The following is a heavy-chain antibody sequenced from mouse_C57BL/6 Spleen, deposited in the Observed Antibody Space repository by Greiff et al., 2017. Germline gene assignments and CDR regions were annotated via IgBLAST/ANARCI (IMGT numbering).Heavy chain of an antibody. J-gene: IGHJ2*01. D-gene: IGHD2-4*01. V-gene: IGHV5-16*01. Sequence: DVMLVESEGGLVQPGSSMKLSCTASGFTFSDYYMAWVRQVPEKGLEWVANINYDGSSTYYLDSLKSRFFISRDNAKNILYLQMSSLKSEDTATYYCARDRWYYESARGHTFDYWGQGTTLTVSS. CDR2: INYDGSST. CDR3: ARDRWYYESARGHTFDY. CDR1: GFTFSDYY.